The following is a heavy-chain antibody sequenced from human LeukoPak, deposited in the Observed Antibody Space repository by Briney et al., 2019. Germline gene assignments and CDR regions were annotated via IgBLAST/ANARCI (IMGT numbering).Heavy chain of an antibody. D-gene: IGHD6-13*01. J-gene: IGHJ4*02. V-gene: IGHV1-18*01. CDR1: GYTFTSYG. CDR3: ARDEGFRAAAGTLYYY. Sequence: ASVKVSCKASGYTFTSYGISWVRQAPGQGLEWMGWISAYNGNTNYAQKLQGRVTMTTDTSTSTAYMELRSLRSDDTAVYYCARDEGFRAAAGTLYYYWGQGTLVTVSS. CDR2: ISAYNGNT.